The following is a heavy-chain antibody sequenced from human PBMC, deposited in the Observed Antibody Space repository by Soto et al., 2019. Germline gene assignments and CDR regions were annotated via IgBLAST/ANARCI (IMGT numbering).Heavy chain of an antibody. V-gene: IGHV3-30-3*02. CDR3: ARGLVVTAKGWFDL. J-gene: IGHJ5*02. CDR2: ISYDGNRI. Sequence: QVQLVESGGGVVQRGESLRLSCAASGFTFSTYSMNWVRQSPGKGLEWVAVISYDGNRIHYADSVKGRFTISRDNAKNTMFLQMSGLRPEDTAIYYCARGLVVTAKGWFDLWGQGTQVTVSS. D-gene: IGHD2-21*02. CDR1: GFTFSTYS.